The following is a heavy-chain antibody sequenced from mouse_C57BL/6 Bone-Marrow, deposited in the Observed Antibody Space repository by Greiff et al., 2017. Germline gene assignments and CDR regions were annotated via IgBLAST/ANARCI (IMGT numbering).Heavy chain of an antibody. J-gene: IGHJ2*01. D-gene: IGHD1-1*01. CDR2: INPSSGYT. V-gene: IGHV1-7*01. Sequence: VQLQQSGADLAKPGASVKLSCKASGYTFTSYWMHWVKQRPGQGLEWIGYINPSSGYTKYNQKFKDKATLTADKSSSTAYMQLSSLTYEDSAVYYCAKNYYGSSYYYWGQGTTLTVSS. CDR1: GYTFTSYW. CDR3: AKNYYGSSYYY.